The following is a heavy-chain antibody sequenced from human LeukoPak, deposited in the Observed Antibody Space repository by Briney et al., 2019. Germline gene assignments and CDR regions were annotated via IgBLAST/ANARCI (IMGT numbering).Heavy chain of an antibody. Sequence: ASVKVSCKVSGYTLTELSMHWVRQAPGKGLEWMGGFDPEDGETIYAQKFQGRVTMTEETSTDTVYMELSSLRSEDTAVYYCATQGRLLWFGELLPTRYWGQGTLVTVSS. CDR2: FDPEDGET. D-gene: IGHD3-10*01. CDR3: ATQGRLLWFGELLPTRY. CDR1: GYTLTELS. J-gene: IGHJ4*02. V-gene: IGHV1-24*01.